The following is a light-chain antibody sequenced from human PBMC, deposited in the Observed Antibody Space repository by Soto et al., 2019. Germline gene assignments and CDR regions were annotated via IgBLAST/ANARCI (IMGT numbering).Light chain of an antibody. J-gene: IGKJ3*01. CDR3: QQLNNWTVT. Sequence: ANQLTQSPSSLSASVGDRVTITCRASQAISSALAWYQKKPGKHPKLVIYDASTLQSGVPSRFSGTASGTDFNLTINRLQTEDFATYECQQLNNWTVTFCPGTKVDIK. CDR2: DAS. CDR1: QAISSA. V-gene: IGKV1D-13*01.